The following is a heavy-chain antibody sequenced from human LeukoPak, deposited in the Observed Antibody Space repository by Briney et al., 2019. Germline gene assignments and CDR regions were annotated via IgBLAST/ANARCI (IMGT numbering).Heavy chain of an antibody. CDR1: GGSISIYY. CDR2: IYTSGST. CDR3: AREALPGYSSDWYGSYDSSGYYYKEAFDI. Sequence: SETLSLTCTVSGGSISIYYWSWIRQPAGKGLEWIGRIYTSGSTNYNPSLKSRVTISVDKSKNQFSLKLSSVTAADTAVYYCAREALPGYSSDWYGSYDSSGYYYKEAFDIWGQGTMVTVSS. V-gene: IGHV4-4*07. J-gene: IGHJ3*02. D-gene: IGHD3-22*01.